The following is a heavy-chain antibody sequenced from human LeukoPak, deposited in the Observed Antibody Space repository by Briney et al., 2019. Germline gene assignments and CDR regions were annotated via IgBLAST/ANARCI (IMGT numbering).Heavy chain of an antibody. D-gene: IGHD6-19*01. J-gene: IGHJ3*02. CDR3: AKGRQWLVVGVAFYI. CDR2: ISWNCGSI. CDR1: GFTFDDYA. V-gene: IGHV3-9*03. Sequence: GGSLRLSCAASGFTFDDYAMHWVGQAPGKGLEWVSVISWNCGSICYSDSVKGRFTISIDKAKSTLYLQMNSLRAEDMALYYCAKGRQWLVVGVAFYIWGQGTMVSVSS.